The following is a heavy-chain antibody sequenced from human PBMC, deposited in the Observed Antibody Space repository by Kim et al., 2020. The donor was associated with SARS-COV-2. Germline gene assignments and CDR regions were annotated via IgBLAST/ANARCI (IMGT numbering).Heavy chain of an antibody. J-gene: IGHJ6*02. D-gene: IGHD6-19*01. Sequence: GGSLRLSCAASGFTFSSYAMSWVRQAPGKGLEWVSAISGSGGSTYYADSVKGRFTISRDNSKNTLYLQMNSLRAEDTAVYYCAKDGHNSGDQWPRDRYGMDVWGQGTTVTVSS. CDR2: ISGSGGST. V-gene: IGHV3-23*01. CDR3: AKDGHNSGDQWPRDRYGMDV. CDR1: GFTFSSYA.